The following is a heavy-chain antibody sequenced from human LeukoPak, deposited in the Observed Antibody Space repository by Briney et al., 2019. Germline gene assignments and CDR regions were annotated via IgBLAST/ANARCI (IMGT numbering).Heavy chain of an antibody. D-gene: IGHD6-19*01. V-gene: IGHV3-74*01. Sequence: VGSLRLSCAASGFTFSSYWMDRVRQAPGKGLVWVSRINNDGSSTIYADSVKGRFTISRDNAKNTLYLQMNSLRAEDTAVYYCARERSGWLFDYWGQGTLVTVSS. CDR1: GFTFSSYW. CDR3: ARERSGWLFDY. J-gene: IGHJ4*02. CDR2: INNDGSST.